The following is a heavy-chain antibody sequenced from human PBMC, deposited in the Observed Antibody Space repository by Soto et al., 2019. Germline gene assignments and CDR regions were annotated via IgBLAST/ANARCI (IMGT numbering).Heavy chain of an antibody. CDR2: VNPNSGNT. CDR1: GYTFTSCD. D-gene: IGHD3-9*01. J-gene: IGHJ6*01. Sequence: GASMLVSWKNAGYTFTSCDINWLRQATGQVLEWMGWVNPNSGNTGYAQKFQGRVTMTRNTSISKAYMELSTLRSEDTAVYYCARGPPILRSFDGHYYYFYAMDVWG. CDR3: ARGPPILRSFDGHYYYFYAMDV. V-gene: IGHV1-8*01.